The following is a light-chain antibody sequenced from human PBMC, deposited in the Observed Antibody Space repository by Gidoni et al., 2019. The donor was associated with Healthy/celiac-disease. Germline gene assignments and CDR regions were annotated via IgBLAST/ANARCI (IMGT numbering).Light chain of an antibody. CDR3: QQYNNWPPYT. Sequence: EIVMTQSPATLSVSPGERATLSCRASQSVSSNLAWYQQKPGQAPRLLIYGASSGSGTEFTLTISGLQSEDFAVYYCQQYNNWPPYTFGQGTKLEIK. V-gene: IGKV3-15*01. J-gene: IGKJ2*01. CDR2: GAS. CDR1: QSVSSN.